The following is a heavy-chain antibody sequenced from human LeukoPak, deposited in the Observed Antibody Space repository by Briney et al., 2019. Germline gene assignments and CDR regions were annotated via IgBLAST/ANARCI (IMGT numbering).Heavy chain of an antibody. D-gene: IGHD3-10*01. CDR2: INHSGST. CDR3: ARDNYGDAFDI. Sequence: PSETLSLTCAVYGGSFSGYYWSWIRQPPGKGLEWIGEINHSGSTNYNPSLKSRVTISVDKSKNQFSLKLSSVTAADTAVYYCARDNYGDAFDIWGQGTMVTVSS. CDR1: GGSFSGYY. V-gene: IGHV4-34*01. J-gene: IGHJ3*02.